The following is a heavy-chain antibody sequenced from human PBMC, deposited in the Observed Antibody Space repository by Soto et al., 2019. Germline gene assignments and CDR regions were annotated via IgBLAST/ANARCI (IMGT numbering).Heavy chain of an antibody. J-gene: IGHJ4*02. D-gene: IGHD3-22*01. CDR2: ISGSGGST. Sequence: GGSLRVSCAASGFTVGCYAMGWVRQAPGKGLEWVSAISGSGGSTYYADSVKGRFTISRDNSKNTLYLQMNSLRAEDTAVYYCAKAFEFYDSSGYVDYWGQG. CDR1: GFTVGCYA. CDR3: AKAFEFYDSSGYVDY. V-gene: IGHV3-23*01.